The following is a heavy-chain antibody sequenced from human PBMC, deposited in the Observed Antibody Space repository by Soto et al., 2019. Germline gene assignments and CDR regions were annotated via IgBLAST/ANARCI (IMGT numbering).Heavy chain of an antibody. J-gene: IGHJ6*03. Sequence: GGSLRLSCAASGFTVSSNYMSWVRQAPGKGLEWVSVIYSGGSTYYADSVKGCFTISRDNSKNTLYLQMNSLGAEDTAVYYYARGWAMVRSLSVDYYMDVWGKGTTVTVSS. CDR1: GFTVSSNY. D-gene: IGHD5-18*01. CDR2: IYSGGST. CDR3: ARGWAMVRSLSVDYYMDV. V-gene: IGHV3-66*01.